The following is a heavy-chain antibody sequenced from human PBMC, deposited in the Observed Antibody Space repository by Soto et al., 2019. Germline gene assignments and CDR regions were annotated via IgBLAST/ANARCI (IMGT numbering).Heavy chain of an antibody. CDR3: ARCVASSGFDL. Sequence: PSQTLSLTCAISGDSVSSNTAAWNWIRSSPSRGLGWLGRTYYRSNWRHDYAVSVKSRITVNPDTSKNHFSLQLNSVTPDDTAVYYCARCVASSGFDLWGQGTRVTVSS. CDR2: TYYRSNWRH. CDR1: GDSVSSNTAA. J-gene: IGHJ4*02. D-gene: IGHD6-19*01. V-gene: IGHV6-1*01.